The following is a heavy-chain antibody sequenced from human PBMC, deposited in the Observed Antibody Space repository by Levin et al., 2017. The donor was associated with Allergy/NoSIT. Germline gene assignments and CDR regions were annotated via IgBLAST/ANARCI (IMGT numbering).Heavy chain of an antibody. D-gene: IGHD3-3*01. CDR2: SLHSGST. CDR3: VKNGYYSLEY. V-gene: IGHV4/OR15-8*02. CDR1: GDTISNYNW. J-gene: IGHJ4*02. Sequence: PSETLSLTCVVSGDTISNYNWWSWVRQPPGQGLEWIGESLHSGSTNYNPSLKSRVIISIDKSKNQFSLKLTSATAADTAVYSCVKNGYYSLEYWGQGTLVTVSS.